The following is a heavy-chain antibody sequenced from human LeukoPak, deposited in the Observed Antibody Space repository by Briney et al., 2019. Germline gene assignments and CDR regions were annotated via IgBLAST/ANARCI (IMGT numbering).Heavy chain of an antibody. CDR2: IASDGSST. D-gene: IGHD4-23*01. CDR3: ARGRPHGNDY. Sequence: GGSLRLSCAASGFTFSSYSMNWVRQAPGKGLVWVSRIASDGSSTTYADSVKGRFSISRDNAKNTLYLQMNSLRVEDTAAYYCARGRPHGNDYWGQGTLVTVSS. CDR1: GFTFSSYS. J-gene: IGHJ4*02. V-gene: IGHV3-74*01.